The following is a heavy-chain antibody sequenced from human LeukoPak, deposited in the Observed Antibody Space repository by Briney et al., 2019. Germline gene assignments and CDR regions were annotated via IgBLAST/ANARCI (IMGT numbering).Heavy chain of an antibody. Sequence: QASETLSLTCTVSGGSISSSSYYWGWIRQPPGKGLEWIGSIYYSGSTYYNPSLKSRVTISVDTSKNQFSLKLSSMTAADTAVYYCARETYDFWSGYYGPFDYWGQGTLVTVSS. J-gene: IGHJ4*02. D-gene: IGHD3-3*01. CDR3: ARETYDFWSGYYGPFDY. CDR2: IYYSGST. V-gene: IGHV4-39*07. CDR1: GGSISSSSYY.